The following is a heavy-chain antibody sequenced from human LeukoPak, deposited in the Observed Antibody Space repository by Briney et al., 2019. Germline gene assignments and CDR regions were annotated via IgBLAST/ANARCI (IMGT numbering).Heavy chain of an antibody. V-gene: IGHV3-23*01. CDR3: AKDLYYYGSGSPLGY. CDR1: GFTFSSYA. Sequence: GGSLRLSCAASGFTFSSYAMSWVRQAPGKGLEWVSAISGSGGSTYYADSVKGRFTISRDNSKNTLYLQMNSLRAEDTAVYYCAKDLYYYGSGSPLGYWGQGTLVTVSS. J-gene: IGHJ4*02. CDR2: ISGSGGST. D-gene: IGHD3-10*01.